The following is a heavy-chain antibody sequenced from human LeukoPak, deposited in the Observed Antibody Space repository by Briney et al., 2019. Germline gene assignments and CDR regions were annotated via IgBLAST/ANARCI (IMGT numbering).Heavy chain of an antibody. CDR3: AKEMYSSSSWDWFDP. V-gene: IGHV3-30*18. D-gene: IGHD6-6*01. CDR2: ISYDGSNK. J-gene: IGHJ5*02. Sequence: GGSLRLSCAASGFTFSSYGKHWVRQAPGKGLEWVAVISYDGSNKYYADSVKGRFTISRDNSKNTLYLQMNSLRAEDTAVYYCAKEMYSSSSWDWFDPWGQGTLVTVSS. CDR1: GFTFSSYG.